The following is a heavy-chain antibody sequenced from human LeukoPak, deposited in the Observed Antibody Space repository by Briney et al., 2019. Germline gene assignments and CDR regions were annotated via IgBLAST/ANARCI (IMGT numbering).Heavy chain of an antibody. D-gene: IGHD2-15*01. V-gene: IGHV4-61*02. J-gene: IGHJ4*02. Sequence: SETLSLTCTVSGGSISSGSYYWSWIRQPAGKGLEWIGRIYTSGSTNYNPSLKSRVTISVDTSKNQFSLKLSPVTAADTAVYYCAKWGCSGSSCYPFAYWGQGTRVTVSS. CDR1: GGSISSGSYY. CDR3: AKWGCSGSSCYPFAY. CDR2: IYTSGST.